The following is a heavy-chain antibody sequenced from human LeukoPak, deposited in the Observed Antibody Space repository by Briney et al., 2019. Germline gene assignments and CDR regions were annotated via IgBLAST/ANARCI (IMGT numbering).Heavy chain of an antibody. D-gene: IGHD6-19*01. CDR2: ISWNSGSI. V-gene: IGHV3-9*01. CDR1: GFTFDDYA. J-gene: IGHJ4*02. CDR3: AKDIGVGIAVAGTCPDY. Sequence: PGGSLRLSCAASGFTFDDYAMHWVRQAPGKGLEWVSGISWNSGSIGYADSVKGRFTISRDNAKNSLYLQMNSLKAEDTALYYCAKDIGVGIAVAGTCPDYWGQGTLVTVSS.